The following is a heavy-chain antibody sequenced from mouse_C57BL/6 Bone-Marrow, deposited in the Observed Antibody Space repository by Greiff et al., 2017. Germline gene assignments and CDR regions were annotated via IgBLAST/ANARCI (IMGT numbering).Heavy chain of an antibody. Sequence: DVKLVESGGGLVKPGGSLKLSCAASGFTFSDYGMHWVRQAPEKGLEWVAYISSGSSTIYYADTVKGRFTISRDNAKNTLFLQMTSLRSEDTAMYYCAREFYYGSTWYFDVWGTGTTVTVSS. CDR2: ISSGSSTI. D-gene: IGHD1-1*01. V-gene: IGHV5-17*01. CDR1: GFTFSDYG. CDR3: AREFYYGSTWYFDV. J-gene: IGHJ1*03.